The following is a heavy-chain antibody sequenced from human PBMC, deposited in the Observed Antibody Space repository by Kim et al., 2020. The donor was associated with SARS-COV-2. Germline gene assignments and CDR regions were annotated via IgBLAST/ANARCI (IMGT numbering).Heavy chain of an antibody. Sequence: GGSLRRSCAASGFTFSSYALSWVRQAPGKGLEWVSGISASGGDTYYADSVQGRFTISRDNSKNALNLEMNSLGAEDTALCYCAKVTTITAPFYDYWGQGTLVTVSS. D-gene: IGHD4-4*01. V-gene: IGHV3-23*01. J-gene: IGHJ4*02. CDR2: ISASGGDT. CDR3: AKVTTITAPFYDY. CDR1: GFTFSSYA.